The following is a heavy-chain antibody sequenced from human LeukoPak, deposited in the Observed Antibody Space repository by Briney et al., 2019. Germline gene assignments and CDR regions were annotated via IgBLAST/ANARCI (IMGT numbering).Heavy chain of an antibody. V-gene: IGHV1-69*05. D-gene: IGHD3-3*01. CDR3: ARHWDFWSGSSKYYFDY. J-gene: IGHJ4*02. CDR1: GGTFSSYA. Sequence: SVKVSCKASGGTFSSYAISWVRQAPGQGLEWMGGIIPIFGTANYAQKFQGRVTITTDESTSTAYMELSSLRSEDTAVYYCARHWDFWSGSSKYYFDYWGQGTLVTVSS. CDR2: IIPIFGTA.